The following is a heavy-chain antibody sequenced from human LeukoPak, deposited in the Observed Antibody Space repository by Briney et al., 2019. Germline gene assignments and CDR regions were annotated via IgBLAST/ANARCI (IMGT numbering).Heavy chain of an antibody. V-gene: IGHV1-69*01. D-gene: IGHD2-2*02. Sequence: ASVKDSCKASGGTFSSYAISWVRQAPGQGLEWMGGIIPIFGTANYAQKFQGRVTITADESTSTAYMELSSLRSEDTAVYYCARVTRADIVVVPAAIEAYYYYYMDVWGKGTTVTVSS. CDR2: IIPIFGTA. CDR3: ARVTRADIVVVPAAIEAYYYYYMDV. J-gene: IGHJ6*03. CDR1: GGTFSSYA.